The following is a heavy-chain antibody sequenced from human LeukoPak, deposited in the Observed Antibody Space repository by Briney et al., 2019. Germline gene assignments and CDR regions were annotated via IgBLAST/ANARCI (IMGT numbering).Heavy chain of an antibody. V-gene: IGHV3-30*18. CDR1: GFTFSSYG. CDR3: AKSTISSMSP. J-gene: IGHJ5*02. D-gene: IGHD6-13*01. CDR2: ISYDGSNK. Sequence: GGSLRLSCAASGFTFSSYGMHWVRQAPGKGLEWVAVISYDGSNKYYADSVKGRFTISRDNSKNTLYLQMNSLRAEDTAVYYCAKSTISSMSPWGQGTLVTVSS.